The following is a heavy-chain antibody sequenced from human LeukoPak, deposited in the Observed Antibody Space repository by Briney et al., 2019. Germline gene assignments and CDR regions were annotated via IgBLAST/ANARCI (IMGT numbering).Heavy chain of an antibody. Sequence: GGSLRLSCAASGFTVSSNYMSWVRQAPGKGLEWVSVIYSGGSTYYADSVKGRFTTSRDNSKNTLYLQMNSLRAEDTAVYYCARVGYSSGWYRSWGQGTLVTVSS. CDR1: GFTVSSNY. J-gene: IGHJ4*02. D-gene: IGHD6-19*01. CDR2: IYSGGST. V-gene: IGHV3-53*01. CDR3: ARVGYSSGWYRS.